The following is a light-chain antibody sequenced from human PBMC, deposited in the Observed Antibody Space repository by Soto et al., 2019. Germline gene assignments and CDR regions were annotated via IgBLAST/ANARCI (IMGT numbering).Light chain of an antibody. CDR2: GAS. CDR1: QSVSNN. J-gene: IGKJ1*01. V-gene: IGKV3D-15*01. Sequence: EIVLTQSPGTLSLSPGERATVSCRSSQSVSNNYLAWYQQKPGQAPRLLIYGASNRATGIPDRFSGSGSGTEFTLTISSLQSEDFAVYYCQQYNNWPPWTFGQGTKVDIK. CDR3: QQYNNWPPWT.